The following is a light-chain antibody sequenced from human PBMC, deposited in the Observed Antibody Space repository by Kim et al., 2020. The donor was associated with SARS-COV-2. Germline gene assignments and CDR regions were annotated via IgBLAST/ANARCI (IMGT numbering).Light chain of an antibody. J-gene: IGLJ1*01. V-gene: IGLV3-1*01. Sequence: SPAQTAATTCPGEELGDNQTSCYQKRPGPPPILVISQDKRRPAGIPERFSGSNSGNTAPLTTSDTPTLDEADYFCQAWDSNTCVFGTGTKVTVL. CDR2: QDK. CDR3: QAWDSNTCV. CDR1: ELGDNQ.